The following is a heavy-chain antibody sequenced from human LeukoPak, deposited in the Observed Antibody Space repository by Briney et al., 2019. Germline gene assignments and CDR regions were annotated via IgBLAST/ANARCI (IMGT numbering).Heavy chain of an antibody. V-gene: IGHV3-21*01. Sequence: PGGSLRLSCAASGFTFSSYSMNWVRQAPGKGLEWVSSISSSSSYIYYADSVKGRFTVSRDNAKNSLYLQMNSLRAEDTAVYYCASNTYSSGWYRGPEPERWGQGTLVTVSS. J-gene: IGHJ4*02. CDR3: ASNTYSSGWYRGPEPER. D-gene: IGHD6-19*01. CDR1: GFTFSSYS. CDR2: ISSSSSYI.